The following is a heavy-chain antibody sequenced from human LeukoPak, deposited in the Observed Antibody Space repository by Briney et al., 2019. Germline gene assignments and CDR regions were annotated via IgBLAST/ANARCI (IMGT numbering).Heavy chain of an antibody. CDR1: GYTFTGYY. V-gene: IGHV1-2*02. CDR2: INPNSGGT. CDR3: ARADKLGPTDY. D-gene: IGHD7-27*01. Sequence: ASVKVSCKASGYTFTGYYMHWVRQAPGQGLEWMGWINPNSGGTNNAQKFQGRVTMTRDTSISTANMELSRLRSDDTAVYYCARADKLGPTDYWGQGTLVTVSS. J-gene: IGHJ4*02.